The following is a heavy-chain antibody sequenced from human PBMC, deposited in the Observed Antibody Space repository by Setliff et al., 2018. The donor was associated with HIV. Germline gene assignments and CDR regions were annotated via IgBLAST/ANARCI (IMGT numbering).Heavy chain of an antibody. J-gene: IGHJ5*02. D-gene: IGHD4-17*01. CDR3: ARDRVSGDYPKWFDP. CDR2: INPNSGNT. CDR1: GYTFSDYY. V-gene: IGHV1-2*02. Sequence: ASVKVSCKASGYTFSDYYMHWVRQAPGQGLEWMGWINPNSGNTKYSQKFQGRVTITRDTSANTSYMELSSLRSEDTAVYYCARDRVSGDYPKWFDPWGQGTLVTVSS.